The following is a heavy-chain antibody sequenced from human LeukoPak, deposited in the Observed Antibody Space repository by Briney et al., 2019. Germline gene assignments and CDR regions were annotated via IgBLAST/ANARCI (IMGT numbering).Heavy chain of an antibody. CDR1: GYTFAGYY. CDR2: INSNNGDT. V-gene: IGHV1-2*02. Sequence: ASVKVSCKASGYTFAGYYLHWVRQAPGQGLEWVGGINSNNGDTHYAQNFQGRVTMTRDTSISTAYMELSRLGSDDTAVYYCARDGDGYNLDWGQGTLVTVSS. CDR3: ARDGDGYNLD. D-gene: IGHD5-24*01. J-gene: IGHJ4*02.